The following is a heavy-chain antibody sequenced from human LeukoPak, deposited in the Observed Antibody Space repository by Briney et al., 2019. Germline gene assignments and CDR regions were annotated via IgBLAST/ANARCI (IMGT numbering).Heavy chain of an antibody. CDR2: ISGIGGST. Sequence: PGGSLRLSCAASGFTFSSYALGWVRQAPGKGLEWVSAISGIGGSTYYADSVKGRFTISRDNSKNTLYLQMNSLRAEDTAVYYCAKDLFYYDSSGLFDYWGQGTLVTVSS. CDR1: GFTFSSYA. V-gene: IGHV3-23*01. CDR3: AKDLFYYDSSGLFDY. D-gene: IGHD3-22*01. J-gene: IGHJ4*02.